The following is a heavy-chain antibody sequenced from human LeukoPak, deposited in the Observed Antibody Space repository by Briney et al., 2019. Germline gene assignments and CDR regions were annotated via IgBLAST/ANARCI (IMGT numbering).Heavy chain of an antibody. CDR2: IKLDGSEK. D-gene: IGHD3-3*01. V-gene: IGHV3-7*03. CDR1: GFTFGKYW. CDR3: ARSYYDFWSGYLAFDY. Sequence: GGSLRLSCVASGFTFGKYWMSWVRQAPGKGLEWVANIKLDGSEKNYVDSVKGRFTISRDNTKNSLYLQMNSLRVEDTAMYYCARSYYDFWSGYLAFDYWGQGTLVTVSS. J-gene: IGHJ4*02.